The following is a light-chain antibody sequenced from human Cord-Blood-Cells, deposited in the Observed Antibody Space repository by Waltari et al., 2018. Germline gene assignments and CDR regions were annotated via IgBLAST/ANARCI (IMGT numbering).Light chain of an antibody. CDR3: QQYNSYWWT. V-gene: IGKV1-5*03. Sequence: TLSASVGDRVTITCRASQSISSWLAWYQQKPGKAPKLLIYKASSLESGVPSRFSGSGSGTEFTLTISSLQPDDFATYYCQQYNSYWWTFGQGTKVEIK. CDR1: QSISSW. J-gene: IGKJ1*01. CDR2: KAS.